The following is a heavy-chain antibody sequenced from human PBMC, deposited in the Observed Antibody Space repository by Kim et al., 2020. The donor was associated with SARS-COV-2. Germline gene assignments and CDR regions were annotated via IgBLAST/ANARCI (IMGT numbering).Heavy chain of an antibody. Sequence: SETLSLICTVSGGSISSGSYYWSWIRQPAGKGLEWIGRIYTSGSTNYNPSLKSRVTISVDTSKNQFSLKLSSVTAADTAVYYCARAHLEWLSGGGFDPWGQGTLVTVSS. CDR3: ARAHLEWLSGGGFDP. D-gene: IGHD3-3*01. CDR1: GGSISSGSYY. V-gene: IGHV4-61*02. J-gene: IGHJ5*02. CDR2: IYTSGST.